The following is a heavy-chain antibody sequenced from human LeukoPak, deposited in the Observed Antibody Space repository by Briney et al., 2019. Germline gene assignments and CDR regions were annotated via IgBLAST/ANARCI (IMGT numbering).Heavy chain of an antibody. D-gene: IGHD3-10*01. Sequence: PGGSLRLSCATSGFTFNNYAMHWVRQAPGKGLEWVAVISYDGSNKYYADSVKGRFTISRHNSKNTLYLQMNSLRAEDTAVYYCVKDRVWFGELLNPLFDNWGQGTRVTVSS. J-gene: IGHJ4*02. V-gene: IGHV3-30*04. CDR2: ISYDGSNK. CDR3: VKDRVWFGELLNPLFDN. CDR1: GFTFNNYA.